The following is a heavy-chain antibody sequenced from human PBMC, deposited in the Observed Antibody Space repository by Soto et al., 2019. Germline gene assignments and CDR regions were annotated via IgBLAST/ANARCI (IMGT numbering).Heavy chain of an antibody. Sequence: EVQLVESGGGLIQPGGSLRLSCAVSGFTVSRNFMSWIRQAPGKGLQWVSILYSGGTTYYTDSVKGRLTISGDNSKNTVYLQMNSLRVEDTATYYCARVVLVGATPDYFDHWGQGTLVSVSS. D-gene: IGHD1-26*01. CDR1: GFTVSRNF. CDR3: ARVVLVGATPDYFDH. J-gene: IGHJ4*01. V-gene: IGHV3-53*01. CDR2: LYSGGTT.